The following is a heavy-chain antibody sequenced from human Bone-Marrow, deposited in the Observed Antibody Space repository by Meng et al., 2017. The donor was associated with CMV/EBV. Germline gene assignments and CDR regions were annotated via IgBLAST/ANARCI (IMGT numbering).Heavy chain of an antibody. V-gene: IGHV3-48*03. CDR1: GFTFSSYE. CDR3: ARMSDYYDSSGFNFDP. D-gene: IGHD3-22*01. Sequence: GESLKISCAASGFTFSSYEMNWVRQAPGKGLEWVSYISSSGSTIYDADSVKGRFTISRDNAKNSLYLQMNSLRAEDTAVYYCARMSDYYDSSGFNFDPWGQGTLVTVSS. J-gene: IGHJ5*02. CDR2: ISSSGSTI.